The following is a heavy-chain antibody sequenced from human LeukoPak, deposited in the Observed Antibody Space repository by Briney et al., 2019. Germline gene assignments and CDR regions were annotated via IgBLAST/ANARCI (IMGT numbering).Heavy chain of an antibody. CDR3: AAGRSGTYYSPFDY. CDR2: ISAYNGNT. J-gene: IGHJ4*02. D-gene: IGHD1-26*01. Sequence: ASVKVSCKASGYTFTSYGISWVRQAPGQGLEWMGWISAYNGNTNYAQKFQERVTITRDMSTSTAYMELSSLRSDDTAMYYCAAGRSGTYYSPFDYWGQGTLVTVSS. CDR1: GYTFTSYG. V-gene: IGHV1-18*01.